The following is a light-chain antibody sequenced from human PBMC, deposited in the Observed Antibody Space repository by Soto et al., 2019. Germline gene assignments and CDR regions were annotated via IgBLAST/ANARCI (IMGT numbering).Light chain of an antibody. J-gene: IGKJ1*01. CDR1: QSVLSSSNNKNY. Sequence: DIVMTQSPDSLAVSLGERATINSKSSQSVLSSSNNKNYLAWYQQKPGQPPKLLIYWASTRESGVPDRFSGSGSGTDFSLTISSLQAEDVAVYYCHQYYSTPWTFGQGTKVEIK. CDR2: WAS. CDR3: HQYYSTPWT. V-gene: IGKV4-1*01.